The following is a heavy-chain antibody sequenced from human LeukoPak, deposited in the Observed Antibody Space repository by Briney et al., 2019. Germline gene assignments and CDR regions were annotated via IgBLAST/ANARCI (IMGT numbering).Heavy chain of an antibody. CDR1: GFTFDDYA. D-gene: IGHD2-8*01. Sequence: GGSLRLSCAASGFTFDDYAMHWVRQAPGKGLEWVSGISWNSGSIGYADSVKGRFTISRDNAKNSLYLQMNSLRAEDTAVYYCAREPQMVGFDYWGQGTLVTVSS. J-gene: IGHJ4*02. CDR2: ISWNSGSI. CDR3: AREPQMVGFDY. V-gene: IGHV3-9*01.